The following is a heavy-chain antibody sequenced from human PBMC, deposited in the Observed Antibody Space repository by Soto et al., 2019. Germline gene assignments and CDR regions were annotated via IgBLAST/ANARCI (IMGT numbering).Heavy chain of an antibody. D-gene: IGHD5-12*01. CDR2: ISSSSSYI. Sequence: EVQLVESGGGLVKPGGSLRRSCAASGFTFSSYSMNWVRQAPGKGLEWVSSISSSSSYIYYADSVKGRFTISRDNAKNSLYLQMNSLRAEDTAVYYCARDLPLVATIGVLDYWGQGTLVTVSS. CDR3: ARDLPLVATIGVLDY. V-gene: IGHV3-21*01. J-gene: IGHJ4*02. CDR1: GFTFSSYS.